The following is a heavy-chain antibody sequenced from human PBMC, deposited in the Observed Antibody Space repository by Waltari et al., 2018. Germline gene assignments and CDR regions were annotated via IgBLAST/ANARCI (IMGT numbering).Heavy chain of an antibody. CDR1: GFTLSPYT. J-gene: IGHJ4*02. CDR2: TSHDESHK. Sequence: QVQLVESGGGVVQPGRSLRLSCAASGFTLSPYTMHWVRQAPGKGLEWVAVTSHDESHKYYADSVKGRFTISKDNSKNTLYLQMNSLSTEDTAMYYCARDDRDGLPDYFDFWGQGTLVTVSS. V-gene: IGHV3-30*01. D-gene: IGHD2-8*01. CDR3: ARDDRDGLPDYFDF.